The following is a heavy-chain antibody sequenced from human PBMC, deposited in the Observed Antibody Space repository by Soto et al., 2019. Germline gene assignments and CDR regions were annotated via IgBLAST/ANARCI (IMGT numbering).Heavy chain of an antibody. V-gene: IGHV4-59*08. Sequence: QVQLQESGPGLVKPSETLSLTCTVSGGSISPYYWSWIRQPPGKGLEWIGYIFHSGSTSYNPSLRSRVTISVDPSKNPSSLRLTSVTAADTAVYYCAKHRVGNFDYWGQGTLVTVSS. D-gene: IGHD1-26*01. CDR1: GGSISPYY. CDR3: AKHRVGNFDY. CDR2: IFHSGST. J-gene: IGHJ4*02.